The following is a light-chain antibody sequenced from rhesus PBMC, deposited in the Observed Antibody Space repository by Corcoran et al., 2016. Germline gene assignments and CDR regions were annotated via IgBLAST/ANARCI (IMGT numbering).Light chain of an antibody. CDR3: QHGYGTPFT. J-gene: IGKJ4*01. V-gene: IGKV1-74*01. Sequence: DIQMTQSPSSLSASVGDRVTITCRASENVNDYLNWYQQKPGKAPKPLIYKASTLQSGGPSRFSGSGSGTDYTFTISSLQPEDVATYYCQHGYGTPFTFGGGTKVELK. CDR2: KAS. CDR1: ENVNDY.